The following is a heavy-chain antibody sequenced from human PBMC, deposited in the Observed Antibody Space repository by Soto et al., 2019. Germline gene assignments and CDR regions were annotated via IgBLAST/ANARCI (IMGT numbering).Heavy chain of an antibody. J-gene: IGHJ3*02. D-gene: IGHD1-1*01. CDR3: ARLQLDAFDM. Sequence: ASVKVSCKASGYSFTSYAMHWVRQAPGQRLEWLGWINTGNGNSRYSQKFQGRVTITRDTSANTVSMELSSPSSEDTAVYYCARLQLDAFDMWGQGATVTDSS. CDR2: INTGNGNS. CDR1: GYSFTSYA. V-gene: IGHV1-3*04.